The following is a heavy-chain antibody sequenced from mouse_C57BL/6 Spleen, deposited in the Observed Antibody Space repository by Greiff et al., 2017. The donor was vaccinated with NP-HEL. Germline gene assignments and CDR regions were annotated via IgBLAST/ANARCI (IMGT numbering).Heavy chain of an antibody. CDR3: ARGDYDWYFGV. Sequence: QVQLQQPGAELVKPGASVKLSCKASGYPFTSYWMHWVKQRPGQGLEWIGMIHPNSGSTNYNEKFKSKATLTVDKSSSTAYMQLSSLTSEDSAVYYCARGDYDWYFGVWGTGTTVTVSS. CDR2: IHPNSGST. J-gene: IGHJ1*03. V-gene: IGHV1-64*01. D-gene: IGHD2-4*01. CDR1: GYPFTSYW.